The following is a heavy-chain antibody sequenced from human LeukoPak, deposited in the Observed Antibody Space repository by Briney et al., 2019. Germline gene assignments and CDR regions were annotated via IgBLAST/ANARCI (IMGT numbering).Heavy chain of an antibody. Sequence: GGSLRLSCAASGFTFSSYWMSWVRQAPGKGLEWVTNIKQDGSEKYYVDSVKGRFTISRDNAKNSLYLQMNSLRAEDTAVYYCAGPPPTTGDAFDIWGQGRMVTVSS. D-gene: IGHD1-14*01. CDR3: AGPPPTTGDAFDI. CDR1: GFTFSSYW. CDR2: IKQDGSEK. V-gene: IGHV3-7*01. J-gene: IGHJ3*02.